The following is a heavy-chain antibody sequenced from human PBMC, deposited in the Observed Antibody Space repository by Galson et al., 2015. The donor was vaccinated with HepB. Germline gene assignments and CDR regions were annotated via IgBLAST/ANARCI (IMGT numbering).Heavy chain of an antibody. CDR1: GFTVSSNY. CDR3: ARAPPYCGGDCYWFDY. J-gene: IGHJ4*02. D-gene: IGHD2-21*02. CDR2: IYSGGST. Sequence: SLRLSCAASGFTVSSNYMSWVRQAPGKGLEWVSVIYSGGSTYYADSVKGRFTISRDNSKNTLYLQMNSLRAEDTAVYYCARAPPYCGGDCYWFDYWGQGTLVTVSS. V-gene: IGHV3-53*01.